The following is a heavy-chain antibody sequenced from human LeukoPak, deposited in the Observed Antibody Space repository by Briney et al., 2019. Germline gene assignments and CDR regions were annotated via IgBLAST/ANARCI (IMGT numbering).Heavy chain of an antibody. V-gene: IGHV3-7*03. Sequence: AGGSLRLSCAASGFTLSSFWMSWVRQTPGKGLEWVANIKQDGRERYYVDSVKGRFTISRDNAKNTLFLQMNSLRVEDAAMYYCAKTHGYFDQWGQGTLVAVSS. J-gene: IGHJ4*02. CDR2: IKQDGRER. CDR3: AKTHGYFDQ. CDR1: GFTLSSFW. D-gene: IGHD3-22*01.